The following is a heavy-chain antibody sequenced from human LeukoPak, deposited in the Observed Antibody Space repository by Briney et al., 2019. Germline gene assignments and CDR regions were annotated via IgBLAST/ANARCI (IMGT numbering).Heavy chain of an antibody. D-gene: IGHD3-22*01. CDR2: ISYDGSNK. V-gene: IGHV3-30-3*01. CDR1: GFTFSSYA. Sequence: GGSLRLPCAASGFTFSSYAMHWVRQAPGKGLEWVAVISYDGSNKYYADSVKGRFTISRDNSKNTLYLQMNSLRAEDTAVYYCARDKNDSTIFDYWGQGTLVTVSS. J-gene: IGHJ4*02. CDR3: ARDKNDSTIFDY.